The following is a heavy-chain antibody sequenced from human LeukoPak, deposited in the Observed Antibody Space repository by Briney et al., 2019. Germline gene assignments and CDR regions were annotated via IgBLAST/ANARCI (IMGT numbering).Heavy chain of an antibody. V-gene: IGHV4-30-2*01. Sequence: SETLSLTCVVSGASISSGGYSWSWIRQPPGKGLEWVGCIYHSGGTHYNPSLKSRVTMSVDTSKNQISLNLNSMTAADTALYYCARDIWGSSTWGPGTLVTVSS. J-gene: IGHJ5*02. D-gene: IGHD3-16*01. CDR1: GASISSGGYS. CDR2: IYHSGGT. CDR3: ARDIWGSST.